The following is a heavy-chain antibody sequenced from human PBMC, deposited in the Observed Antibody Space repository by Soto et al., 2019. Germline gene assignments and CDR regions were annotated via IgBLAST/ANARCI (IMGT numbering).Heavy chain of an antibody. CDR2: IYSGGST. Sequence: GWSLRLSCASSVFTVSSNYMSWVRQAPGKGLEWVSAIYSGGSTYYADSVKGRFTISRDNSKNTLYLQMNSLRAEDTAVYYCARDRYYDFWSGPMGWLRTEPGWFDPWGQGTLVTVSS. D-gene: IGHD3-3*01. V-gene: IGHV3-53*01. CDR3: ARDRYYDFWSGPMGWLRTEPGWFDP. J-gene: IGHJ5*02. CDR1: VFTVSSNY.